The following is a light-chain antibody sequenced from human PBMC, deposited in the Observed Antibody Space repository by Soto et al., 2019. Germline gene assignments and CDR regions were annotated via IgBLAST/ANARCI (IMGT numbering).Light chain of an antibody. J-gene: IGKJ5*01. CDR2: DAY. CDR3: QQRHMWPIT. V-gene: IGKV3-11*01. CDR1: QSFRGL. Sequence: VLTQSTLPVTLSAGERAPFSYRPSQSFRGLLACYQQQPGPAPRLLIYDAYNRAAGIPPRSSGRGSGTDFTLTISSLEPEDSAVYYCQQRHMWPITSGQGTRLEIK.